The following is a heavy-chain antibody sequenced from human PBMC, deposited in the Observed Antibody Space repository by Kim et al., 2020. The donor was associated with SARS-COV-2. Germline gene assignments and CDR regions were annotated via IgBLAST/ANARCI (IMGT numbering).Heavy chain of an antibody. CDR3: ARALRLGELSTTPFDY. Sequence: VKGRFTISRENAKNSLYLQMNSLRAEDTAVYYCARALRLGELSTTPFDYWGQGTLVTVSS. D-gene: IGHD3-16*02. J-gene: IGHJ4*02. V-gene: IGHV3-11*06.